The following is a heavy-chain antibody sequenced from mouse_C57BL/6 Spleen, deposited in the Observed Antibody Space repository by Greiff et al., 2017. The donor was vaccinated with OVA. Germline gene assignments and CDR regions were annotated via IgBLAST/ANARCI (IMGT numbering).Heavy chain of an antibody. Sequence: EVKLMESGGGLVQPGGSLKLSCAASGFTFSDYYMYWVRQTPEKRLEWVAYISNGGGSTYYPDTVKGRFTISRDNAKNTLYLQMSRLKSEDTAMYYCARQGGTIVTRNYYAMDYWGQGTSVTVSS. CDR2: ISNGGGST. D-gene: IGHD2-5*01. J-gene: IGHJ4*01. V-gene: IGHV5-12*01. CDR3: ARQGGTIVTRNYYAMDY. CDR1: GFTFSDYY.